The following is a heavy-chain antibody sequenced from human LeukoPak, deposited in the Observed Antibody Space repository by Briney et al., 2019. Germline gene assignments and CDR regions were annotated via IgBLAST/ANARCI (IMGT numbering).Heavy chain of an antibody. CDR1: GFTFSSYA. J-gene: IGHJ3*02. D-gene: IGHD3-10*01. CDR3: VKGGLLCFGTHAFDI. CDR2: ISRNGGST. V-gene: IGHV3-64D*06. Sequence: GGPLRLSCSASGFTFSSYAMHWVRQAPGRGLEYVSAISRNGGSTFYAVSEKGRFTISRDNSKNTLYLQMSSLRAEDTAVYYCVKGGLLCFGTHAFDIWGQETMVTVSS.